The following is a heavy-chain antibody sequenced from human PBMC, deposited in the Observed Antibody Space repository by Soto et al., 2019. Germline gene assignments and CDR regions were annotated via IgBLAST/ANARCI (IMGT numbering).Heavy chain of an antibody. CDR2: IYYSGST. Sequence: SETLSLTCTVSGGSISSYYWSWIRQPPGKGLEWIGYIYYSGSTNYNPSLKSRVTISVDTSKNQFSLKLSSVTAADTAVYYCARDHYLDYYGSGNNWFDPWGQGTLVTVSS. CDR3: ARDHYLDYYGSGNNWFDP. V-gene: IGHV4-59*01. CDR1: GGSISSYY. J-gene: IGHJ5*02. D-gene: IGHD3-10*01.